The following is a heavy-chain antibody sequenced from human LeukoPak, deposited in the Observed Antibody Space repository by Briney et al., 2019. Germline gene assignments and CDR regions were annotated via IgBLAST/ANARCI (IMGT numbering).Heavy chain of an antibody. J-gene: IGHJ5*02. CDR3: ARPLYIVVVPAAGFDP. Sequence: SETLSLTCAVYGGSFSGYYWSWIRQPPGKGLEWIGEINHSGSTNYNPSLKSRVTISVDTSKNQFSLKLSSVTAADTAVYYCARPLYIVVVPAAGFDPWGQGTLVTVSS. CDR1: GGSFSGYY. D-gene: IGHD2-2*01. CDR2: INHSGST. V-gene: IGHV4-34*01.